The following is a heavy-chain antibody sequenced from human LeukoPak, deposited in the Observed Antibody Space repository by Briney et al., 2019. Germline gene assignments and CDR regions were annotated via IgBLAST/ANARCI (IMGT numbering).Heavy chain of an antibody. CDR2: IYPGDPDT. V-gene: IGHV5-51*01. D-gene: IGHD3-10*01. CDR3: VRLSFGPTGWFDP. J-gene: IGHJ5*02. Sequence: GESLKISCKGSGYSFTSYWIGWVRQMPGKGLEWMGIIYPGDPDTRYSPSFQGQVTISADKSFSTAYLQWSSLKASDTAMYYCVRLSFGPTGWFDPWGQGTLVTVSS. CDR1: GYSFTSYW.